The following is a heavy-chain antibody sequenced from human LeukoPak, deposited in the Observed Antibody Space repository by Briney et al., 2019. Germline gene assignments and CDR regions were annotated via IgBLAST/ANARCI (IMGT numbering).Heavy chain of an antibody. Sequence: QAGGSLRLSCAASGFTFSSYAMSWVRQAPGKGLEWVSAISGSGGSTYYADSVKGRFTISRDNSKNTLYLQMNSLRAEDTAVYYCAKGITMIVVVPYYFDYWGQGTLVTVSS. D-gene: IGHD3-22*01. CDR2: ISGSGGST. CDR1: GFTFSSYA. CDR3: AKGITMIVVVPYYFDY. J-gene: IGHJ4*02. V-gene: IGHV3-23*01.